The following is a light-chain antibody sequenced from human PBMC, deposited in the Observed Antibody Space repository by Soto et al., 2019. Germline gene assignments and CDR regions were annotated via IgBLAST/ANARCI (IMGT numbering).Light chain of an antibody. Sequence: DIQMTQSRASLSASVGYRVTITCRAPQVISNYLAGYQQKPGKVPKVVIYAASTLQSGVPSRFSGSGYGTDFTLNISSLQPEDVATYYCQKHTIAPRPFGPGTKVDMK. V-gene: IGKV1-27*01. CDR2: AAS. J-gene: IGKJ3*01. CDR3: QKHTIAPRP. CDR1: QVISNY.